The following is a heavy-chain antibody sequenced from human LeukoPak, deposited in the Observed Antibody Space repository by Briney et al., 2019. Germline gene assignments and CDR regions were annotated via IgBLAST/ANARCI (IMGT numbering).Heavy chain of an antibody. J-gene: IGHJ5*02. CDR1: GGSISSGDYY. Sequence: PSETLSLTCTVSGGSISSGDYYWSWIRQPPGEGLEWIGYIYYSGSTYYNPSLKSRVTISVDTSKNQFSLKLSSVTAADTAVYYCARDCYCSSTSCYGYNWFDPWGQGTLVTVSS. CDR2: IYYSGST. CDR3: ARDCYCSSTSCYGYNWFDP. D-gene: IGHD2-2*01. V-gene: IGHV4-30-4*08.